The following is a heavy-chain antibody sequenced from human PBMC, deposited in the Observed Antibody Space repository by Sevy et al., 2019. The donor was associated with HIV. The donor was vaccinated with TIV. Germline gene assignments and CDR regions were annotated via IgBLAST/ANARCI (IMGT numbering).Heavy chain of an antibody. CDR2: ISLHGTNK. V-gene: IGHV3-30*04. CDR3: VRETGGSGSAGYFGD. Sequence: GGYLSLSCAASGFTFSNYVMHWVRQAPGKGLEWVGLISLHGTNKDYRDTVKGRFTISRDDAKNTVYVEMTSLTVEDTALYYCVRETGGSGSAGYFGDWGQGTLVTVSS. D-gene: IGHD2-15*01. CDR1: GFTFSNYV. J-gene: IGHJ4*02.